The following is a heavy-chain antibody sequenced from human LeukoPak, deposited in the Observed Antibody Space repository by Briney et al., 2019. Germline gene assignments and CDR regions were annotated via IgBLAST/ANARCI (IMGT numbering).Heavy chain of an antibody. CDR2: IYYSGST. J-gene: IGHJ5*02. CDR1: GGSISSGGYY. Sequence: SQTLSLTCTVSGGSISSGGYYWSWIRQHPGKGLEWIGYIYYSGSTYYNPSLKSRVTISVDTSKNQFSLKLSSVTAADTAVYYCARDGHSSSWYNWFDPWGQGTLVTVSS. D-gene: IGHD6-13*01. V-gene: IGHV4-31*03. CDR3: ARDGHSSSWYNWFDP.